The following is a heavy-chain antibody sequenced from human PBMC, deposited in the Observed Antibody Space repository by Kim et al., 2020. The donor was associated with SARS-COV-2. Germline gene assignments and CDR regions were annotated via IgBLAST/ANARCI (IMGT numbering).Heavy chain of an antibody. Sequence: SETLSLTCTVSGGSISSYYWSWIRQPPGKGLECIGYIYYSGSTNYNPSLKSRVTISVDTSKNQFSLKLSSVTAADTAVYYCARLAGYYDFWSGYWATGSVQHAYYGMDVWGQGTTVTVSS. CDR1: GGSISSYY. CDR3: ARLAGYYDFWSGYWATGSVQHAYYGMDV. J-gene: IGHJ6*02. CDR2: IYYSGST. V-gene: IGHV4-59*01. D-gene: IGHD3-3*01.